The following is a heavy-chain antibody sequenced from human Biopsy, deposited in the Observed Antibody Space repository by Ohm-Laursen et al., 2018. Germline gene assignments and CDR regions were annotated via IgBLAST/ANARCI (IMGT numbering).Heavy chain of an antibody. Sequence: SVKVSCKASGYTFTSYDITWVRQASGQGPEWIGWLNPVSGNSNFGQKFRGRVTVTSDTSISTAYMELSGLTSDDTATYYCGRAVRNQLLTDPWGQGTLITVTS. D-gene: IGHD1-7*01. CDR2: LNPVSGNS. V-gene: IGHV1-8*01. CDR1: GYTFTSYD. CDR3: GRAVRNQLLTDP. J-gene: IGHJ5*02.